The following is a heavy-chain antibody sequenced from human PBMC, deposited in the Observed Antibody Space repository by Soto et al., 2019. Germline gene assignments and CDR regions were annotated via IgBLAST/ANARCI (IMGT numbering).Heavy chain of an antibody. CDR1: GFTFINYA. CDR3: ARKVLGSTSRPDWWYFDL. CDR2: ISGGGDRT. J-gene: IGHJ2*01. V-gene: IGHV3-23*01. Sequence: EVQLLESGGGLVQPGGSLRLSCVGSGFTFINYAMNWVRQTPGKGLEGVSGISGGGDRTFDADSVKGRFPISRDNSKNTVNLQMNSLRADDTAVYYCARKVLGSTSRPDWWYFDLWGRGTLVTVSS. D-gene: IGHD2-2*01.